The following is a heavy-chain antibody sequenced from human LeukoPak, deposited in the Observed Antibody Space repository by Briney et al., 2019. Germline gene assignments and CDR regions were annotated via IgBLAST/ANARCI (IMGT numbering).Heavy chain of an antibody. J-gene: IGHJ5*02. CDR3: AKEIYDILTGFNWFDP. CDR1: GFTFSSYA. Sequence: GGSLRLSCAASGFTFSSYAMSWVRQAPRKGLEWVSAISGSGGSTYYADSVKGRFTISRDNSKNTLYLQMNSLRAEDTAVYYCAKEIYDILTGFNWFDPWGQGTLVTVSS. V-gene: IGHV3-23*01. CDR2: ISGSGGST. D-gene: IGHD3-9*01.